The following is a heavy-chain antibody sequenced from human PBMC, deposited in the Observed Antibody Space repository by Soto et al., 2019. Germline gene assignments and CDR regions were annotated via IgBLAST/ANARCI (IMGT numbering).Heavy chain of an antibody. CDR1: GFTFSSYG. CDR3: AKDLGGAAARNY. CDR2: ISYDGSNK. Sequence: QVQLVESGGGVVQPGRSLRLSCAASGFTFSSYGMHWVRQAPGKGLEWVAVISYDGSNKYYADSVKGRFTISRVNSKNTLYLQMNSLRAEDTAVYYCAKDLGGAAARNYWGQGTLVTVSS. V-gene: IGHV3-30*18. J-gene: IGHJ4*02. D-gene: IGHD6-13*01.